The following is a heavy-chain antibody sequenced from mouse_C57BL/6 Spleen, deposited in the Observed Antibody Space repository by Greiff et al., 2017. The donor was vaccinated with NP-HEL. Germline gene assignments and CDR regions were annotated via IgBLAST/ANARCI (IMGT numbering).Heavy chain of an antibody. CDR3: ARDYYGVFAY. CDR2: INPSNGGT. Sequence: QVQLQQPGTELVKPGASVKLSCKASGYTFTSYCMHWVKQRPGQGLEWIGKINPSNGGTNYTAKFKSKATLTVDKSSSTAYMQLSSLTSEDSAVYYGARDYYGVFAYWGQGTLVTVSA. D-gene: IGHD1-1*01. V-gene: IGHV1-53*01. CDR1: GYTFTSYC. J-gene: IGHJ3*01.